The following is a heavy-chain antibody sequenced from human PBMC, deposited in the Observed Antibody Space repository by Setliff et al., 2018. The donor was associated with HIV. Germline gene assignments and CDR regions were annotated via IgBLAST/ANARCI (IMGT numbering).Heavy chain of an antibody. CDR1: GYTFTGHY. CDR3: ARWGSGSYERVFDY. CDR2: VNPNSGDA. V-gene: IGHV1-2*02. J-gene: IGHJ4*02. D-gene: IGHD1-26*01. Sequence: ASVKVSCKASGYTFTGHYLHWVRQAPGQGLEWLGWVNPNSGDAIYAQNFQGRFTISRDNANNLVYLQMNSLRVEDTAVYFCARWGSGSYERVFDYWGQGMLVTVSS.